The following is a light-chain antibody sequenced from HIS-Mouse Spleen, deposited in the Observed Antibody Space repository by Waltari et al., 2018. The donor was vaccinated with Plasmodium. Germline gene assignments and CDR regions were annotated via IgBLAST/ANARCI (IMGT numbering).Light chain of an antibody. V-gene: IGKV1-13*01. CDR3: QQFNNYPSIT. Sequence: IQLTQSPSPLSSSVGDRVTLPCRASHGITSSLACYQQKPGKAPNLLIYDASSLESGVPSRFSSSGSGTDFTLTISSLQPEDVAAYYCQQFNNYPSITFGRGTRLEIK. J-gene: IGKJ5*01. CDR2: DAS. CDR1: HGITSS.